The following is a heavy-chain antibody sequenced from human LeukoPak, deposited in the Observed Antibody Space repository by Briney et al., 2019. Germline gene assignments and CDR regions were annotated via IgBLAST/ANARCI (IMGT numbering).Heavy chain of an antibody. V-gene: IGHV4-59*01. J-gene: IGHJ4*02. CDR2: IYYSGST. CDR1: GGSISSYY. D-gene: IGHD6-13*01. CDR3: ARQIAAADFDY. Sequence: SETLSLTCTVSGGSISSYYWSWIRQPPGKGLGWIGYIYYSGSTNYNPSLKSRVTISVDTSKNQFSLKLSSVTAADTAVYYCARQIAAADFDYWGQGTLVTVSS.